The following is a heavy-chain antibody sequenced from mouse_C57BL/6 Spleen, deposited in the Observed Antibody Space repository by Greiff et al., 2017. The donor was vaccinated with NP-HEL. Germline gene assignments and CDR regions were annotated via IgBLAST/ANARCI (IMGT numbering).Heavy chain of an antibody. CDR2: ISGGGGNT. CDR3: ARRGWDQAWFAY. CDR1: GFTFSSYT. Sequence: EVQGVESGGGLVKPGGSLKLSCAASGFTFSSYTMSWVRQTPEKRLEWVATISGGGGNTYYPDSVKGRFTISRDNAKNTLYLQMSSLRSEDTALYYCARRGWDQAWFAYWGQGTLVTVSA. J-gene: IGHJ3*01. D-gene: IGHD4-1*01. V-gene: IGHV5-9*01.